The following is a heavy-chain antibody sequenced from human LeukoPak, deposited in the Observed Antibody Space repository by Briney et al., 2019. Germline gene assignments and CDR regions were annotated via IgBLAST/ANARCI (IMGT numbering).Heavy chain of an antibody. D-gene: IGHD2-21*01. V-gene: IGHV4-59*01. Sequence: SETLSLTCTVSGGSISSYYWSWIRQPPGKGLEWLGYFYYSGSTNYNPSLKSRVTISVDPSKNQFSLKLSSVTAADTAVYYCARSAPPDYWFDPWGQGTLVTVSS. J-gene: IGHJ5*02. CDR3: ARSAPPDYWFDP. CDR1: GGSISSYY. CDR2: FYYSGST.